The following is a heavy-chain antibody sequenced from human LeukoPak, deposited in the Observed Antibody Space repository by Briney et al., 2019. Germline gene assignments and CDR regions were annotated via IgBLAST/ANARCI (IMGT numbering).Heavy chain of an antibody. V-gene: IGHV3-9*01. J-gene: IGHJ5*02. CDR3: AKAPGVTTGWFDP. Sequence: GGSLRHSCAASGFRFADYAMHWVRQAPGKGLEWVSGISWNTNNIGYADSVKGRFTISRDNTKNSLYLQMNSLRVEDTALYYCAKAPGVTTGWFDPWGQGTLVTVSS. CDR2: ISWNTNNI. D-gene: IGHD4-17*01. CDR1: GFRFADYA.